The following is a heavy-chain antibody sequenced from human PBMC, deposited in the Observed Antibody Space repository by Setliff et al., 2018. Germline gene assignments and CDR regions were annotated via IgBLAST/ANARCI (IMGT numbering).Heavy chain of an antibody. D-gene: IGHD6-13*01. J-gene: IGHJ4*02. CDR3: ARARWYWTWIYYFDY. V-gene: IGHV4-59*01. CDR2: IFYGGST. Sequence: SETLSLTCAVYGGSFSGYYWAWIRQPPGRGLELIGSIFYGGSTYYNPSLKSRVTISVDTSKNQFSLKLSSVTAADTAVYYCARARWYWTWIYYFDYWGQGTLVTVSS. CDR1: GGSFSGYY.